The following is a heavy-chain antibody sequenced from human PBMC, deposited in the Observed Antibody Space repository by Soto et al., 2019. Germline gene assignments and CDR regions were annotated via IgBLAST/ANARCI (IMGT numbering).Heavy chain of an antibody. CDR1: GSSISSYY. J-gene: IGHJ3*02. CDR3: ARHLVDDAFDI. V-gene: IGHV4-59*08. CDR2: MSYGGST. Sequence: SETLSLTCTVSGSSISSYYWSWIRQPPGKGLEWIGYMSYGGSTSYNPSLKSRVTMSVDTSKYQFSLKLSSVTAADTAVYYCARHLVDDAFDIWGQVTMVTVSS.